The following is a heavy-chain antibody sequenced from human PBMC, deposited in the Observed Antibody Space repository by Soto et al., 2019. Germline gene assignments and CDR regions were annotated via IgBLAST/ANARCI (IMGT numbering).Heavy chain of an antibody. CDR3: ARAIAAHDSY. J-gene: IGHJ4*02. Sequence: EVQLVESGGGLVQPGGSLRLSCVGSGFSLSSHWMSWVRQAPGKGLEWVANINQDGSTKYYVDSVNGRFTISRDNAKNSLFLQMNSLRAEDTAVYHCARAIAAHDSYWGQGTLVTVSS. D-gene: IGHD6-13*01. CDR2: INQDGSTK. V-gene: IGHV3-7*01. CDR1: GFSLSSHW.